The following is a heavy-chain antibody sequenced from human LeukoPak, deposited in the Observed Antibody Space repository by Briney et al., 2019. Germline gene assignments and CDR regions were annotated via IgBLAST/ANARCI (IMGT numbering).Heavy chain of an antibody. J-gene: IGHJ6*02. V-gene: IGHV4-59*08. CDR1: GGSISSYY. D-gene: IGHD3-3*01. CDR2: IYYSGST. Sequence: PSETLSLTCTVSGGSISSYYWSWIRQPPGKGLEWIGYIYYSGSTNYNPSLKSRVTISVDTSKTQFSLKLSSVTAAYTAMYYCARSTYYDFWSGYSEWYYYGMDVWGQGTTVTVSS. CDR3: ARSTYYDFWSGYSEWYYYGMDV.